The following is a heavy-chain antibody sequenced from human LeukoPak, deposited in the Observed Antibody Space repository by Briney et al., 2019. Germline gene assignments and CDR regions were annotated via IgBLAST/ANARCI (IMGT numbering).Heavy chain of an antibody. D-gene: IGHD3-22*01. J-gene: IGHJ3*02. CDR2: ISAYNGNT. CDR1: GYTFTSYG. Sequence: GASVKVSCKASGYTFTSYGISWVRQAPGQGLEWMGWISAYNGNTNYAQKLQGGVTMTTDTSTSTAYMELRSLRSDDTAVYYCAGDSSGYSKFDAFDIWSQGTMVTVSS. V-gene: IGHV1-18*01. CDR3: AGDSSGYSKFDAFDI.